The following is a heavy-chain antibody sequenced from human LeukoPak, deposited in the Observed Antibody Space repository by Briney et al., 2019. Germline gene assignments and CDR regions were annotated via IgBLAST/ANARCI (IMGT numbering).Heavy chain of an antibody. CDR2: IYTSGST. V-gene: IGHV4-61*02. CDR1: GGSISSGSYY. D-gene: IGHD2-2*01. J-gene: IGHJ2*01. CDR3: ARVSVVPAATRYCYFDL. Sequence: PSQTLSLTCTVSGGSISSGSYYWSWIRQPAGKGLEWIGRIYTSGSTNYNPSLKSRVTISVDKSKNQFSLRLSSVTDADTAIYYCARVSVVPAATRYCYFDLWGRGTLVTVSS.